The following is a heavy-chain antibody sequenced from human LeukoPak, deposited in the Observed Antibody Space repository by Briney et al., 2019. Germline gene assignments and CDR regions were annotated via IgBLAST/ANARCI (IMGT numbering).Heavy chain of an antibody. CDR2: IIPIFGTA. Sequence: ASVKVSCKASGGTFSSYAISWVRQAPGQGLEWMGGIIPIFGTANYAQKFQGRVTITTDESTSTAYMELSSLRSEDTAVYYCAREEGITGTFGYWGQGTLVTVSS. CDR3: AREEGITGTFGY. V-gene: IGHV1-69*05. CDR1: GGTFSSYA. D-gene: IGHD1-7*01. J-gene: IGHJ4*02.